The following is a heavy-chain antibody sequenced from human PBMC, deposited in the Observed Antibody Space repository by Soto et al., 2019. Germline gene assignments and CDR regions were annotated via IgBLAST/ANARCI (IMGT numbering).Heavy chain of an antibody. CDR3: VNGDYY. CDR1: GFTFSNHV. Sequence: EEQLVESGGGLVQPGGSLRLSCAASGFTFSNHVMNWVRQAPGRGLEWVSSINRDFNTYYADSVKGRFTISRDNAKDSLSLQRNSLRADDTAVYYCVNGDYYVGQGTLVTVSS. D-gene: IGHD4-17*01. J-gene: IGHJ4*02. V-gene: IGHV3-48*01. CDR2: INRDFNT.